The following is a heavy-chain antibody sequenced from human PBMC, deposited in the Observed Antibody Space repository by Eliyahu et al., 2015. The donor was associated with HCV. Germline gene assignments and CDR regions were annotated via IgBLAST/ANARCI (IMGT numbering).Heavy chain of an antibody. D-gene: IGHD3-3*01. CDR2: VYXTGST. CDR3: ARGGAIFGETFDS. CDR1: VGSMTSYY. V-gene: IGHV4-59*01. Sequence: QVQLQESGPGLVKPSETLSLTCXVXVGSMTSYYWSWIRQPPGKGLEWIGYVYXTGSTSYNPSLKSRVTISVDTSKNKFSLRLTSVTAADTAVYYCARGGAIFGETFDSWGQGTLVIVSS. J-gene: IGHJ4*02.